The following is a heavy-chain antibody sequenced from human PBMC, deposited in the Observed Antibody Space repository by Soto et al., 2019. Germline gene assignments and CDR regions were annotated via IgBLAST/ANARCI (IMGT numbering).Heavy chain of an antibody. CDR3: VKDESINWYSGHFRH. D-gene: IGHD6-13*01. J-gene: IGHJ1*01. Sequence: PGGSLRRSWSASGFTFDDYAMHWVRHVPGKGLEWVSGINWNSGSIGYADSVKGRFAISRDNAKNSLHLQMNSLRAEDTAFYYCVKDESINWYSGHFRHWGQGTLVTVSS. CDR2: INWNSGSI. V-gene: IGHV3-9*01. CDR1: GFTFDDYA.